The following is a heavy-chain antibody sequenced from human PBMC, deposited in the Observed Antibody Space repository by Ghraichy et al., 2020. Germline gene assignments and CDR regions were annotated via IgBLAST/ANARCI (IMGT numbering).Heavy chain of an antibody. CDR2: IIPIFGTT. Sequence: SVKVSCKASGGTFSSYAISWVRQAPGQGLEWMGGIIPIFGTTNYAQKFQGRVTITADESTSTAYMELSSLRSEDTAVYYCAREDCTNGVCYDGYGMDVWGQGTTVTVSS. D-gene: IGHD2-8*01. J-gene: IGHJ6*02. CDR1: GGTFSSYA. V-gene: IGHV1-69*13. CDR3: AREDCTNGVCYDGYGMDV.